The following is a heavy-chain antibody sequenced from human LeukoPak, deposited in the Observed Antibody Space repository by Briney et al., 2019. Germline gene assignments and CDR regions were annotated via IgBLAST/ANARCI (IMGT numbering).Heavy chain of an antibody. Sequence: GGSLRLSCAPSGFTFSSYAMSWVRQAPGKGLEWVSAISGSGGSTYYADSVKGRFTISRDNSKNTLYLQMNSLRAEDTAVYYCAKSRRIGPYYFDYWGQGTLVTVSS. V-gene: IGHV3-23*01. CDR2: ISGSGGST. CDR3: AKSRRIGPYYFDY. CDR1: GFTFSSYA. D-gene: IGHD2/OR15-2a*01. J-gene: IGHJ4*02.